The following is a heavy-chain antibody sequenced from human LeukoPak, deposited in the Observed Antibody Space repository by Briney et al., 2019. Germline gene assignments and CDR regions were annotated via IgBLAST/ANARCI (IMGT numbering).Heavy chain of an antibody. D-gene: IGHD5-24*01. J-gene: IGHJ4*02. CDR1: GFTFSNYA. V-gene: IGHV3-23*01. Sequence: QTGGSLRPSCAASGFTFSNYAMNWVRQAPGKGLEWVSGISGNGGSTYYADSVKGRFTISRDNSKNTLYLQMNSLRAEDTAVYYCAKRDGFNIRGYFDYWGQGTLVTVSS. CDR3: AKRDGFNIRGYFDY. CDR2: ISGNGGST.